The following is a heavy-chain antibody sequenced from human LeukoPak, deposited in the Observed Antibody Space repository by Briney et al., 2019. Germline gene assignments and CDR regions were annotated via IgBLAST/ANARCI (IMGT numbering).Heavy chain of an antibody. CDR2: IYHSGST. CDR3: ARGATVTTSYDY. V-gene: IGHV4-38-2*01. D-gene: IGHD4-17*01. J-gene: IGHJ4*02. CDR1: GYSISSGYY. Sequence: SETLSLTCAVSGYSISSGYYWGWIRQPPGKVLEWIGSIYHSGSTYYNPSLKGRVTISVDTSKNQFSLKLSSVTAADTAVYYCARGATVTTSYDYWGQGTLVTVSS.